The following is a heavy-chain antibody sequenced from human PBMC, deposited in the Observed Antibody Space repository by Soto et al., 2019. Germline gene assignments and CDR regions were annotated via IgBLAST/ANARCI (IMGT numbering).Heavy chain of an antibody. CDR2: IYHSGST. V-gene: IGHV4-4*02. CDR3: ARDPINEDYGGNTYGMDV. J-gene: IGHJ6*02. D-gene: IGHD4-17*01. CDR1: GGSISSSNW. Sequence: SETLTLTCAVSGGSISSSNWWSWVRQPPGKGLEWIGEIYHSGSTNYNPSLKSRVTISVDKSKNQFSLKLSSVTAADTAVYYCARDPINEDYGGNTYGMDVWGQGTTVTVSS.